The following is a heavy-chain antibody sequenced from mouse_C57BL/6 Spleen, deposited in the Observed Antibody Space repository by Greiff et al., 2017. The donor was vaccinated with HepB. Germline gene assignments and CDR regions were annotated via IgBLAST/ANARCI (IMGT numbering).Heavy chain of an antibody. CDR2: IRLKSDNYAT. V-gene: IGHV6-3*01. D-gene: IGHD2-12*01. J-gene: IGHJ3*01. CDR1: GFTFSNYW. CDR3: TESGLLKSHAY. Sequence: EVQVVESGGGLVQPGGSMKLSCVASGFTFSNYWMNWVRQSPEKGLEWVAQIRLKSDNYATHYAESVKGRFTISRDDSKSSVYLQMNNLRAEDTGIYYCTESGLLKSHAYWGQGTLVTVSA.